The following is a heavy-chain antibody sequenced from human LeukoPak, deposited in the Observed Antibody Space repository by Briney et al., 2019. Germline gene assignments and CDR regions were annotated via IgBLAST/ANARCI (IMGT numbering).Heavy chain of an antibody. CDR2: ISWNSGSI. V-gene: IGHV3-9*03. D-gene: IGHD2-2*01. CDR3: AKGYCSSTSCRFDY. CDR1: GFTFDDYA. J-gene: IGHJ4*02. Sequence: GRSLRLSCAASGFTFDDYAMHWVRQAPGKGLEWVSGISWNSGSIGYADSVKGRFTISRDNAKNSLYLQMNSLRAEGMALYYCAKGYCSSTSCRFDYWGQGALVTVSS.